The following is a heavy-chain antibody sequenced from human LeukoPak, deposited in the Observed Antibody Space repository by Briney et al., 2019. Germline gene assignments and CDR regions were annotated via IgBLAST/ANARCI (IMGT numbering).Heavy chain of an antibody. Sequence: GGSLRLSCAASGFSLSRYWMSWVRQAPGEGLEWVANIKQDGSEKSYVDSVKGRFTISRDNAKNSLYLQMNSLRAEDTAVYYCARQYISGQWYFDYWGQGTLVTVSS. CDR3: ARQYISGQWYFDY. CDR1: GFSLSRYW. D-gene: IGHD5-18*01. J-gene: IGHJ4*02. V-gene: IGHV3-7*01. CDR2: IKQDGSEK.